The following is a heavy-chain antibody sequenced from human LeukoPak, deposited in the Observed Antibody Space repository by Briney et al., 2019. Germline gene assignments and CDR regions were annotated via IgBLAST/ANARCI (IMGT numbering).Heavy chain of an antibody. CDR3: ARLSGTTARYYYYYMDV. Sequence: WVRQAPGKGLEWIGSIYYSGSTYYNPSLKSRVTISVDTSKNQFSLKLSSVTAADTAVYYCARLSGTTARYYYYYMDVWGKGTTVTVSS. D-gene: IGHD1-7*01. V-gene: IGHV4-39*01. J-gene: IGHJ6*03. CDR2: IYYSGST.